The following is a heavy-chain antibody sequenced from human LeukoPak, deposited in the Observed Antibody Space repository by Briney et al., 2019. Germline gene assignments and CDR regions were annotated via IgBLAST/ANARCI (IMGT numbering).Heavy chain of an antibody. J-gene: IGHJ4*02. CDR2: INPYNDSR. D-gene: IGHD7-27*01. V-gene: IGHV1-18*01. CDR3: ARVFNWALFPMYYFDY. CDR1: GYTFSNYG. Sequence: VASVKVSCKTSGYTFSNYGISWVRQAPGQGLEWMGWINPYNDSRKYEQKFQGRVTMTTDTSTSTAYMELRSLRSDDTAVYYCARVFNWALFPMYYFDYWGQGTLVTVSS.